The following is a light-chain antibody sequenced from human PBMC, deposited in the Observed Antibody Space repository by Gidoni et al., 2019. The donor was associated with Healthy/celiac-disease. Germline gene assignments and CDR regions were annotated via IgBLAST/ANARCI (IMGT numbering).Light chain of an antibody. J-gene: IGKJ1*01. CDR1: QGISSY. CDR2: AAS. Sequence: AIRMTQSPSSLSASVGDRVTITCRASQGISSYLSWYQQKPGKAPMLLIYAASTLQSGVPSRFSGSGSGTDFTLTISCLQSEDFATYYCQQYYSYPKTFGQGTKVEIK. V-gene: IGKV1-8*01. CDR3: QQYYSYPKT.